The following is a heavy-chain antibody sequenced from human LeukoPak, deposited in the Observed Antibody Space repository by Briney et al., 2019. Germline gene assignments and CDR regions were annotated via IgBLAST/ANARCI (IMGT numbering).Heavy chain of an antibody. J-gene: IGHJ5*02. CDR2: INHSGST. CDR3: ARRRGRTGWFDP. CDR1: GGSFRGYY. Sequence: PSETLSLTCAVYGGSFRGYYWSWIRKPPGKGLEWIGEINHSGSTNYIPALKSRVAISVNTSKNQYSRKLSSVTAAESAGYYCARRRGRTGWFDPCGQGTLVTVS. D-gene: IGHD5-24*01. V-gene: IGHV4-34*01.